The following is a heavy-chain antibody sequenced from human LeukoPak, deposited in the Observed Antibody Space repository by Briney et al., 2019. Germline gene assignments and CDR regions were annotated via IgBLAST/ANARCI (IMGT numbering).Heavy chain of an antibody. D-gene: IGHD3-10*01. CDR1: GFTFGSYA. J-gene: IGHJ5*02. CDR2: VPDDSAAT. CDR3: AREDVWFGEWNWFDP. V-gene: IGHV3-23*01. Sequence: GGSQRLSCAASGFTFGSYAMSWVRQAPGKGLEWVSLVPDDSAATYYADSVKGRFTISRDNAKNSLYLQMNSLRAEDTAVYYCAREDVWFGEWNWFDPWGQGTLVTVSS.